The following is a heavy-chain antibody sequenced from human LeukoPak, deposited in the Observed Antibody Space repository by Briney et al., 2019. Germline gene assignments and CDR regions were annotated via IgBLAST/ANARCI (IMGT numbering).Heavy chain of an antibody. J-gene: IGHJ4*02. D-gene: IGHD6-19*01. CDR2: INPNSGDT. Sequence: VASVKVSCKASGYTFTDYYMHWVRQAPGQGPEWMGWINPNSGDTNYAQKFQGRVTMTRDTSISTAYMEVSRLRSDDTAVYYCARDQPVAGTFDYWGQGTLVTVSS. V-gene: IGHV1-2*02. CDR1: GYTFTDYY. CDR3: ARDQPVAGTFDY.